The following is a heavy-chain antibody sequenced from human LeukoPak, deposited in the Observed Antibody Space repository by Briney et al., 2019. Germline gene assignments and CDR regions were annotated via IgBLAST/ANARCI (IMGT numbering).Heavy chain of an antibody. CDR3: ARGPRYCSTTSCYNEWYWFDP. Sequence: ASVKVSCKASGYTFTSYGISWVRQAPGQGLEWMGWISGYNGNTNYAQKLQGRVTMTTDKSTSTVYMEVRSLRSGDTAVYYCARGPRYCSTTSCYNEWYWFDPWGQGTLVTVSS. V-gene: IGHV1-18*01. D-gene: IGHD2-2*02. J-gene: IGHJ5*02. CDR1: GYTFTSYG. CDR2: ISGYNGNT.